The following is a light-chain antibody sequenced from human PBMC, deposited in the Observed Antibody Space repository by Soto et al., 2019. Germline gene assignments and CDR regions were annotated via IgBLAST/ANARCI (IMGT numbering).Light chain of an antibody. CDR3: QQGSNWPWT. CDR2: DAS. V-gene: IGKV3-11*01. CDR1: QSVSSY. J-gene: IGKJ1*01. Sequence: EIVLTQSPATLSLSPGERATLSCRASQSVSSYLAWYQQKPGQAPRLLIYDASNRATGIPARFRGSGSGTDFTPTISSLEPEDFAVYYCQQGSNWPWTFAQGTKVDIK.